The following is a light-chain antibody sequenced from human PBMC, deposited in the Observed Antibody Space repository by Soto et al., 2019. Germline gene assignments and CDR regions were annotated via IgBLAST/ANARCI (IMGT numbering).Light chain of an antibody. CDR1: SSDVGDRNY. J-gene: IGLJ3*02. Sequence: QSVLTQPASVSGSPGQSITMSCTGTSSDVGDRNYVSWYQQHPGKAPKLIIYEVNNRPSGVSHRFSGSKSGNTASLTISGLQAEDEADYYCSSFTTIGTWVFGGGTQLTVL. CDR2: EVN. CDR3: SSFTTIGTWV. V-gene: IGLV2-14*03.